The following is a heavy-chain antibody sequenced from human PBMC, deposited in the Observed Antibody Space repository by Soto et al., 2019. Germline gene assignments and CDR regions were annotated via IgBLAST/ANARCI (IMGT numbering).Heavy chain of an antibody. V-gene: IGHV3-43*01. Sequence: PGGSLRLSCAASGFTFDDYTMHWVRQVPGKSLEWVSLINWDGSGTYYADSVKGRFTISRDDSKNSLYLQMNSLRTEDTALYYCLTDVAYGCNSGPFDYWGQGTLVTVSS. D-gene: IGHD4-17*01. CDR1: GFTFDDYT. CDR2: INWDGSGT. CDR3: LTDVAYGCNSGPFDY. J-gene: IGHJ4*02.